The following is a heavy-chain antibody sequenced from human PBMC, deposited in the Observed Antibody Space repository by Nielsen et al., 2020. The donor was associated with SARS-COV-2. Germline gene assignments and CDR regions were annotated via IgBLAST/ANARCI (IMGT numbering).Heavy chain of an antibody. J-gene: IGHJ1*01. CDR1: GYTFTTYA. CDR2: INVGNTNR. CDR3: ARDQTTVTGAEYYRH. Sequence: ASVKVSCKTSGYTFTTYAIHWVRQAPGQRLEWMGWINVGNTNRKYSEKFQGRATITTDIPASTAYMELSGLRSEDTAIYYCARDQTTVTGAEYYRHWGQGTFVSVSS. V-gene: IGHV1-3*01. D-gene: IGHD4-17*01.